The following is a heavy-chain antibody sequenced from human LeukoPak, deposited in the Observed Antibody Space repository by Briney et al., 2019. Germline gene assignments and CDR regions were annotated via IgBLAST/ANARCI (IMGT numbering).Heavy chain of an antibody. Sequence: GASVKVPCKASGHTFTSYAMHWVRQAPGQRLEWMGWINAGNGNTKYSQKFQGRVTITRDTSASTAYMELSSLRSEDTAVYYCARAKRGGYSGYDYYGMDVWGQGTTVTVSS. D-gene: IGHD5-12*01. CDR2: INAGNGNT. V-gene: IGHV1-3*01. CDR1: GHTFTSYA. CDR3: ARAKRGGYSGYDYYGMDV. J-gene: IGHJ6*02.